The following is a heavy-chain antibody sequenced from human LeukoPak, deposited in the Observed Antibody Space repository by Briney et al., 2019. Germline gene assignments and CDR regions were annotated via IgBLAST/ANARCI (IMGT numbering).Heavy chain of an antibody. V-gene: IGHV4-59*01. CDR1: GGSISSYY. Sequence: SETLSLTCTVSGGSISSYYWSWVRQPPGKGLEWIGYIYYSGSTNYNPSLKSRVTISVDTSKNQFSLKLSSVTAADTAVYYCARGPYWYFDLWGRGTLVTVSS. CDR3: ARGPYWYFDL. J-gene: IGHJ2*01. CDR2: IYYSGST.